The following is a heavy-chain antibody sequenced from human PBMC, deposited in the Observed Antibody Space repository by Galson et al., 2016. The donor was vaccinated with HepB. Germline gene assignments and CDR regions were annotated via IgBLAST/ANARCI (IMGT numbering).Heavy chain of an antibody. CDR1: GFTFGRFG. J-gene: IGHJ6*03. CDR2: ISASGGIT. D-gene: IGHD2/OR15-2a*01. Sequence: SLRLSCAASGFTFGRFGMSWVRQAPGKGLEWVSGISASGGITKYAESVKGRFTISGDNSKNTLVLLMNSLRAEDTAVYYCARRHPNGEIFGFDYMDVWGKGTTVIVSS. CDR3: ARRHPNGEIFGFDYMDV. V-gene: IGHV3-23*01.